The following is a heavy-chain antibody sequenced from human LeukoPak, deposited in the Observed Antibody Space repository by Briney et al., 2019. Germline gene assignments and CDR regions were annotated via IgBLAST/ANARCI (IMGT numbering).Heavy chain of an antibody. D-gene: IGHD5-18*01. CDR1: GGSISRNY. CDR3: ARNAGYSYAKKIDAFDI. V-gene: IGHV4-59*01. J-gene: IGHJ3*02. Sequence: SETLSLTCTVSGGSISRNYWNWIRQPPGKGLEWIGYIYYSGSTNYNPSLKSRVTISVDTSKNQFSLKLSSVTAADTAVYYCARNAGYSYAKKIDAFDIWGQGTMVTVSS. CDR2: IYYSGST.